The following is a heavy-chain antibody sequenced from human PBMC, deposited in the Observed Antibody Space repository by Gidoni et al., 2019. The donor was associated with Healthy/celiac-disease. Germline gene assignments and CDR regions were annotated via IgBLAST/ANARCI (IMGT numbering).Heavy chain of an antibody. CDR3: ARDHRTAAADPAY. CDR2: IKQDGSEK. D-gene: IGHD6-13*01. Sequence: EVQLVESGGGLVQPGGSLRLSCAAAGLTFSGYWRSWVRQAPGKGLEWVSNIKQDGSEKYYVDSVKGRVTISRDNAKNSLYLQMNSLRAEDTAVYYCARDHRTAAADPAYWGQGTLVTVSS. V-gene: IGHV3-7*01. J-gene: IGHJ4*02. CDR1: GLTFSGYW.